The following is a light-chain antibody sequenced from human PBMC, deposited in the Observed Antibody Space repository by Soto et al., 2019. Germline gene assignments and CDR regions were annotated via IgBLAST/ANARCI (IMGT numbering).Light chain of an antibody. CDR3: QQYYTYWHM. V-gene: IGKV1-5*01. Sequence: IQMTQSPSTLSASAGDRVIITCRASQSISDYLAWYQQKPVKAPKLLIYDASNLESGVPSTFSGSGSGTEFTLTISSLQPDDFATYYCQQYYTYWHMFGQGTKVDI. CDR1: QSISDY. J-gene: IGKJ1*01. CDR2: DAS.